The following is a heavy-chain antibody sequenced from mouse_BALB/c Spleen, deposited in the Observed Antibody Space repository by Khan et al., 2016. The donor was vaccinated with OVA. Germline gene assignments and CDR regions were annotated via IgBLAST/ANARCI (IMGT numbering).Heavy chain of an antibody. D-gene: IGHD1-1*01. CDR2: ISTGGSYT. Sequence: EVELVESGGGLVRPGGSLKLSCAASGFSFSSYSMSWVRQTPEKRLEWVATISTGGSYTYYPDSVKGRFTISRDNAKNTLYLKMSSLKSEDTAMYYSRRHRGYYGSNPYIDYWGQGTTLTVSS. CDR3: RRHRGYYGSNPYIDY. CDR1: GFSFSSYS. J-gene: IGHJ2*01. V-gene: IGHV5-6-4*01.